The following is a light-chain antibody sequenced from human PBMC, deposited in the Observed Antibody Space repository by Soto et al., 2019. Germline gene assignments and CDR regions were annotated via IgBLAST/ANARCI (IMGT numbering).Light chain of an antibody. V-gene: IGKV1-33*01. CDR2: DAS. CDR3: QHYDNLPLT. Sequence: DIQMTQSPSSLSASVGDRVTIACQASHNIYNYLNWYHQKPGKAPKLLIFDASNLERGVPSRFSGGGSRTHFSLSINNLQPEDVGTYFCQHYDNLPLTFGGRTKVDLK. CDR1: HNIYNY. J-gene: IGKJ4*01.